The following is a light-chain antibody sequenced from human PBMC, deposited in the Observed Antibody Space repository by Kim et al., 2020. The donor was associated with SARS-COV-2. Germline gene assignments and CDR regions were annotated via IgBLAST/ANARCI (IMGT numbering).Light chain of an antibody. CDR2: QDS. J-gene: IGLJ2*01. CDR3: QAWDSSTLV. V-gene: IGLV3-1*01. Sequence: SYELTQLPSVSVSPGQTASITCSGDKLGDKYACWYQQKPGQSPVLVIYQDSKRPSGIPERFSGSNSGNTATLTISGTQAMDEADYYCQAWDSSTLVFGGG. CDR1: KLGDKY.